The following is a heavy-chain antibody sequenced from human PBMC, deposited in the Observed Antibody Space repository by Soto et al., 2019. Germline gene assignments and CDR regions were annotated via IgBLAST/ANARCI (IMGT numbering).Heavy chain of an antibody. J-gene: IGHJ4*02. CDR2: VYSSGTT. CDR1: VVSINSYW. CDR3: ARDIGSYAYGEGY. D-gene: IGHD3-10*01. V-gene: IGHV4-4*07. Sequence: ETLSLTCSVSVVSINSYWWSWIRQPAGKGLEWIGRVYSSGTTDYNPSLNSRATLSVETSKNQFSLKLSSVTAADTAVYYCARDIGSYAYGEGYWGQGIQVTVSS.